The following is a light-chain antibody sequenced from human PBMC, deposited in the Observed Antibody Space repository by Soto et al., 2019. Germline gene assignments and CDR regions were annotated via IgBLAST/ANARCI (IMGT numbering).Light chain of an antibody. CDR1: SSDVGGYTY. J-gene: IGLJ1*01. CDR2: DVS. CDR3: SSYTSTHAYV. Sequence: QSALTQPASVSGSPGQSIAISCTGTSSDVGGYTYVSWYQQHPGKAPKLMIYDVSSRPSGVSDRFSGSKSGNTASLTISGLQSEDEADYYCSSYTSTHAYVFGTGTKRTVL. V-gene: IGLV2-14*01.